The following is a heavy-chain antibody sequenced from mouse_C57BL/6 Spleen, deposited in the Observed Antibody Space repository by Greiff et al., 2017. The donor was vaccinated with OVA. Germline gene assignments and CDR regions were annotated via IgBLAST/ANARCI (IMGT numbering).Heavy chain of an antibody. CDR2: IDPSDSYT. CDR1: GYTFTSYW. Sequence: QVQLKQPGAELVMPGASVKLSCKASGYTFTSYWMHWVKQRPGQGLEWIGEIDPSDSYTNYNQKFKGKSTLTVDKSSSTAYMQLSSLTSEDSAVYYCARGRGYLYAMDYWGQGTSVTVSS. J-gene: IGHJ4*01. V-gene: IGHV1-69*01. D-gene: IGHD2-2*01. CDR3: ARGRGYLYAMDY.